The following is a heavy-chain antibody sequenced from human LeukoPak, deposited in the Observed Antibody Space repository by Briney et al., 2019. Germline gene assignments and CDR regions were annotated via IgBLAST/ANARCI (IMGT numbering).Heavy chain of an antibody. V-gene: IGHV4-39*01. Sequence: PSETLSLTCTVSGGSISSSSYYWGWIRQPPGKGLEWIGSIYYSGSTYYNPSLKSRVTISVDTSKNQFSLKLSSVTAADAAVYYCARARGDYWGQGTLVTVSS. CDR2: IYYSGST. D-gene: IGHD3-16*01. CDR3: ARARGDY. CDR1: GGSISSSSYY. J-gene: IGHJ4*02.